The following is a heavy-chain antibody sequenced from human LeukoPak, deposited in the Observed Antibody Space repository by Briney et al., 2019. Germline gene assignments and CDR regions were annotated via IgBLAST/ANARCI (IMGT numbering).Heavy chain of an antibody. V-gene: IGHV3-53*01. CDR3: ARRAGAYSHPYDY. J-gene: IGHJ4*02. CDR2: IYSDNT. Sequence: QSGGSLRLSCTVSGFTVSSNSMSWVRQAPGKGLEWVSFIYSDNTHYSDSVKGRFTISRDNSKNTLYLQMNILRAEDTAVYYCARRAGAYSHPYDYWGQGTLVTVSS. D-gene: IGHD4/OR15-4a*01. CDR1: GFTVSSNS.